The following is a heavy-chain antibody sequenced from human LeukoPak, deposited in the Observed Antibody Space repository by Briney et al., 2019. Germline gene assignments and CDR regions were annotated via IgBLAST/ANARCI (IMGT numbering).Heavy chain of an antibody. CDR1: GYTFTSYG. CDR3: ARDHRLWFGELDC. D-gene: IGHD3-10*01. V-gene: IGHV1-18*01. CDR2: ISAYNGNT. J-gene: IGHJ4*02. Sequence: ASVKVSRKASGYTFTSYGISWVRQAPGQGLEWMGWISAYNGNTNYAQKFQGRVTMTTDTSTSTAYMELRGLRSDDTAVYYCARDHRLWFGELDCWGQGTLVTVSS.